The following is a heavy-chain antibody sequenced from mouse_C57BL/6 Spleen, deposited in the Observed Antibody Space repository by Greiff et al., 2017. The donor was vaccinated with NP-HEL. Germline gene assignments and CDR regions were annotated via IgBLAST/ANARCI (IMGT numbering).Heavy chain of an antibody. D-gene: IGHD2-4*01. Sequence: EVQLQQSGPELVKPGASVKISCKASGYTFTDYYMNWVKQSHGKSLEWIGDINPNNGGTSYNQKFKGKATLTVDKSSSTAYMELRSLTSEDSAVYYCARRGDYDEIDYWGQGTTLTVSS. CDR1: GYTFTDYY. J-gene: IGHJ2*01. V-gene: IGHV1-26*01. CDR3: ARRGDYDEIDY. CDR2: INPNNGGT.